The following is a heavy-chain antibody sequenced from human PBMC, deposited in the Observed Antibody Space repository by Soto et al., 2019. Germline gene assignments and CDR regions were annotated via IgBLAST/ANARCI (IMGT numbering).Heavy chain of an antibody. CDR3: AKTIGKQLVRINLDY. Sequence: LRLSCAASGFTFSSYAMIWVRQAPVKGLEWVSAISCSGGSTYYADSVKGRFTISRDNSKNTLYLQMNSLRAEDTAVYYCAKTIGKQLVRINLDYWGQGTLVTVSS. CDR2: ISCSGGST. D-gene: IGHD6-13*01. J-gene: IGHJ4*02. V-gene: IGHV3-23*01. CDR1: GFTFSSYA.